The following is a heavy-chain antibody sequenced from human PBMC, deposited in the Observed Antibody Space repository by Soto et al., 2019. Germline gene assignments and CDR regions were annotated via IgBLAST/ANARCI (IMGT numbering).Heavy chain of an antibody. Sequence: GASVKVSCKASGYTFTSYYMHWVRQAPGQGLEWMGIINPSGGSTSYAQKFQGRVTMTRDKSTDTAYMELRSLFSEDTAVYYCARGHEYGGNSDAFDIWGQGTVVTVSS. J-gene: IGHJ3*02. D-gene: IGHD4-17*01. V-gene: IGHV1-46*01. CDR3: ARGHEYGGNSDAFDI. CDR1: GYTFTSYY. CDR2: INPSGGST.